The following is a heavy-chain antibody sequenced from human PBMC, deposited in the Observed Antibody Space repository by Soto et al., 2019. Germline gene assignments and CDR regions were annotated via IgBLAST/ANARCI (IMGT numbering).Heavy chain of an antibody. CDR2: FDPEDGET. D-gene: IGHD3-9*01. CDR3: ARDCPGDWLLLCEHFDY. V-gene: IGHV1-24*01. J-gene: IGHJ4*02. CDR1: GYTLTELS. Sequence: ASVKVSCKVSGYTLTELSMHWVLQAPGKGLEWMGGFDPEDGETIYAQKFQGRVTMTEDTSTDTAYMELSSPRSEDTAVYYCARDCPGDWLLLCEHFDYWGQGTLVTVSS.